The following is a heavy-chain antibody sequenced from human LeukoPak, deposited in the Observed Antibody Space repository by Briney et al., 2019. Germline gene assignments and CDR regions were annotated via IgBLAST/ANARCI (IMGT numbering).Heavy chain of an antibody. J-gene: IGHJ3*02. CDR2: INPNSGGT. D-gene: IGHD2-15*01. CDR3: ARAYCSGGSCPAFDI. V-gene: IGHV1-2*06. Sequence: APVKVSCKASGYTFTGYYMHWVRQAPGQGLEWMGRINPNSGGTNYAQKFQGRVTMTRDTSISTAYMELSRLRSDDTAVYYCARAYCSGGSCPAFDIWGQGTMVTVSS. CDR1: GYTFTGYY.